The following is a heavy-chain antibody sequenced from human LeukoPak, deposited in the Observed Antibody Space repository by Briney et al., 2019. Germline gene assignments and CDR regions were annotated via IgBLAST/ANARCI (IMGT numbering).Heavy chain of an antibody. CDR3: ARVVVVAATPY. CDR2: VSGGGLTT. CDR1: GFTFTSYA. D-gene: IGHD2-15*01. Sequence: GGSLRLSCVASGFTFTSYALSWVRQAPGKGLEWVSGVSGGGLTTFYADSVKGRFTISRDNAKNSLYLQMNSLRAEDTAVYYCARVVVVAATPYWGQGTLVTVSS. V-gene: IGHV3-23*01. J-gene: IGHJ4*02.